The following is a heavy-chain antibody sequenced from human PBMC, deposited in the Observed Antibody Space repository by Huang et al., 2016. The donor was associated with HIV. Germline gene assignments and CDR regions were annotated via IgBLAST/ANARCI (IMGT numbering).Heavy chain of an antibody. CDR3: ARAGGFEI. CDR2: IKIDGRTT. D-gene: IGHD2-15*01. CDR1: GFKFSNYG. J-gene: IGHJ3*02. V-gene: IGHV3-74*01. Sequence: EEHLVESGGGLVQPGGSLRLSFEASGFKFSNYGMQWVRQAPGKGLMWVSRIKIDGRTTDYADSGKGRFTISRDNAKNTLYLQMSSLTAEDTAIYYCARAGGFEIWGQGTVVTVSS.